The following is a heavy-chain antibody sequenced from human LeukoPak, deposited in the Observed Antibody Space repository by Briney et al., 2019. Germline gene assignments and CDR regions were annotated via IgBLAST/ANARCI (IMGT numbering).Heavy chain of an antibody. V-gene: IGHV1-69*06. CDR2: IIPIFGTA. Sequence: SVKVSCKASGGTFSSYAISWERQAPGQGLEWMGGIIPIFGTANYAQKFQGRVTITADKSTSTAYMELSSLRSEDTAVYYCATRSTMVRGVMRVYYYGMDVWGKGTTVTVSS. CDR1: GGTFSSYA. CDR3: ATRSTMVRGVMRVYYYGMDV. J-gene: IGHJ6*04. D-gene: IGHD3-10*01.